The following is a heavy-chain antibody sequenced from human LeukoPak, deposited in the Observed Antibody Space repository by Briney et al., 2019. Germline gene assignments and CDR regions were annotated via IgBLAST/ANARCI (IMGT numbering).Heavy chain of an antibody. D-gene: IGHD4-23*01. CDR3: AKAPGATVAAAEYFQH. Sequence: GGSLRLSCAAPGFTFDDYAMHWVRQAPGKGLEWVSGISWNSGSIGYADSVKGRFTISRDNAKNSLYLQMSSLRAEDTALYYCAKAPGATVAAAEYFQHWGQGTLVTVSS. V-gene: IGHV3-9*01. CDR2: ISWNSGSI. CDR1: GFTFDDYA. J-gene: IGHJ1*01.